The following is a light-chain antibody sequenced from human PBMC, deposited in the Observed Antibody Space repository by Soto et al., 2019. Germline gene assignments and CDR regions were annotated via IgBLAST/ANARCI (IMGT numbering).Light chain of an antibody. CDR2: GAS. Sequence: EIVMTQSPATLSVSPGERVTLSCRARESLSTYLAWYQQKPGQAPRLLIYGASTKATGIPARFSGSGSATDFTITISSLQSEDFAVYYCQSYNDWPFTFGQGTKLEI. V-gene: IGKV3-15*01. J-gene: IGKJ2*01. CDR1: ESLSTY. CDR3: QSYNDWPFT.